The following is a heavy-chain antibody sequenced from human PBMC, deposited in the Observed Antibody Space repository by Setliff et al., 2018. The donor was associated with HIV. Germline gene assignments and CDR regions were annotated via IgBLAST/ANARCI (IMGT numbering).Heavy chain of an antibody. Sequence: TSETLSLTCSVSGGSINSYHWSWIRQSPGKGLEWIGYIYKSGTTNYSSSLKSRVTISADPSKNQFSLKPTSVTAADTAVYYCGRLSETAMASFDSWGQGTLVTVSS. J-gene: IGHJ4*02. D-gene: IGHD5-18*01. V-gene: IGHV4-4*08. CDR2: IYKSGTT. CDR3: GRLSETAMASFDS. CDR1: GGSINSYH.